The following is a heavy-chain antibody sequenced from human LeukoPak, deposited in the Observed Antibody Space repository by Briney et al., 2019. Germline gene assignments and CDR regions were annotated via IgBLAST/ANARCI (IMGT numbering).Heavy chain of an antibody. V-gene: IGHV4-4*07. CDR1: GGSISSYY. CDR2: ISTSGST. Sequence: PSESLSLTCTVSGGSISSYYWSWIRQPAGKGLEWIGRISTSGSTNYNPSLKSRVTMSVDTSNNQFSLKLSSVTAADTAVYYCARVSHYYDSSGYYYVRAFDIWGQGTMVTASS. J-gene: IGHJ3*02. CDR3: ARVSHYYDSSGYYYVRAFDI. D-gene: IGHD3-22*01.